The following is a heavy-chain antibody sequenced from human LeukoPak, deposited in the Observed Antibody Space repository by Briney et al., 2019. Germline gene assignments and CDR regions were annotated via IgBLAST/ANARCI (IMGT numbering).Heavy chain of an antibody. CDR3: AKPPPVSYTYFDS. J-gene: IGHJ4*02. D-gene: IGHD3-16*02. CDR1: GFNFNKNN. Sequence: GGSLRLSCVASGFNFNKNNMHWVRQSPGTGLEWVASIRFDGTNEYYADSVHGRFTISRDNSKNTLFLDMHSVRSEDAAVYYCAKPPPVSYTYFDSWGPGTMVIVSS. V-gene: IGHV3-30*02. CDR2: IRFDGTNE.